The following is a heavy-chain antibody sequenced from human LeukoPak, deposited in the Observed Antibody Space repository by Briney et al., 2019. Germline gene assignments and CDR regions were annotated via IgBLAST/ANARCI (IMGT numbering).Heavy chain of an antibody. D-gene: IGHD3-10*02. V-gene: IGHV3-21*01. CDR3: AELGITMIGGV. CDR1: GFTFSSYS. J-gene: IGHJ6*04. CDR2: ISTSSIYI. Sequence: GGSLRLSCAASGFTFSSYSMNWVRQAPGKGLEWVSSISTSSIYIYYADSVKGRFTTSRDNAKNSLYLQMNSLRAEDTAVYYCAELGITMIGGVWGKGTTVTISS.